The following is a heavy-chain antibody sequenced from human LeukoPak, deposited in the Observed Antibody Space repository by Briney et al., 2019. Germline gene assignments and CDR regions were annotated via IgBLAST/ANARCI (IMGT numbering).Heavy chain of an antibody. CDR3: ARGDILTGSYYLGY. CDR1: GGSISSYY. V-gene: IGHV4-59*01. CDR2: IYYSGST. D-gene: IGHD3-9*01. J-gene: IGHJ4*02. Sequence: SETLSLTCTVSGGSISSYYWSWIRQPPGKGLEWIGYIYYSGSTNYNPSLKSRVTISVDTSKNQFSLKLSSVTAADTAVYYCARGDILTGSYYLGYWGQGTLVTVSS.